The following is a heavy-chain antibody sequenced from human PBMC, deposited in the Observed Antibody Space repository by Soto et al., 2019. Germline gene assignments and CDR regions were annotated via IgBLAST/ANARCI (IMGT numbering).Heavy chain of an antibody. CDR1: GFTFSSYG. J-gene: IGHJ6*03. D-gene: IGHD3-16*02. CDR2: IWYDGSNK. CDR3: ARDWAELSFGYYYYYMDV. V-gene: IGHV3-33*01. Sequence: GGSLRLSCAASGFTFSSYGMHWVRQAPGKGLEWVAVIWYDGSNKYYADSVKGRFTISRDNSKNTLYLQMNSLRAEDTAVYYCARDWAELSFGYYYYYMDVWGKGTTVTVSS.